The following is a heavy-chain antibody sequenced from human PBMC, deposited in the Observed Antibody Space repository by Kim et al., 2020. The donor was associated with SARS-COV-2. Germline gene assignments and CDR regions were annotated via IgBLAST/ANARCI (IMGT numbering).Heavy chain of an antibody. CDR3: ARGGIAAAFEGYYGMDV. J-gene: IGHJ6*02. D-gene: IGHD6-13*01. Sequence: KGRFTISRDNAKNSLYLQMNSLRAEDTAVYYCARGGIAAAFEGYYGMDVWGQGTTVTVSS. V-gene: IGHV3-11*06.